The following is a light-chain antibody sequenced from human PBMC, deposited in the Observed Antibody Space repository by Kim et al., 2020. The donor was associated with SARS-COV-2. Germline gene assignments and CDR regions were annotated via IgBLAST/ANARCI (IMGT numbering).Light chain of an antibody. CDR2: EIA. CDR1: STAFGTYTH. J-gene: IGLJ1*01. V-gene: IGLV2-8*01. CDR3: TSHANDNYV. Sequence: PGQSVTISCSGTSTAFGTYTHVSWYQHHPGKAPKLIIYEIAKRPSGVPDRFSGSKSGDTASLTISGLQAEDEADYYCTSHANDNYVFGTGTKVTVL.